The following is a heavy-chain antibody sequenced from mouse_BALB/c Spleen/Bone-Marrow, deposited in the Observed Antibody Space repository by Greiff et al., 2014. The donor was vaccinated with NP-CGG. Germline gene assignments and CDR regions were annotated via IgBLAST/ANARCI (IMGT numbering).Heavy chain of an antibody. CDR1: GYTFTSYW. Sequence: QVQLKQSGAELAKPGASVKVSCKASGYTFTSYWMHWVKQRPGQGLEWIGYINPSTGYTAYNQKFKDKATLTADKSSNTAYMQLSSLTSEDSAVYYCARGNYEAMDYWGQGTSVTVSS. CDR2: INPSTGYT. CDR3: ARGNYEAMDY. J-gene: IGHJ4*01. V-gene: IGHV1-7*01. D-gene: IGHD2-1*01.